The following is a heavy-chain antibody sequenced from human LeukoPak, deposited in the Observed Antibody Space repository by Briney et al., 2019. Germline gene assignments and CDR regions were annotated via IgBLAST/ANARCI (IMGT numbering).Heavy chain of an antibody. V-gene: IGHV3-30*04. CDR3: ARHFRVKLQLVLNSFDL. Sequence: GRSLRLSCAASGFTFSSYAMHWVRQAPGKGLAWVAVISYDGSNKYYVDSVKGRFTISRDNSKNTLYLQLNTLRAEDTAVYYCARHFRVKLQLVLNSFDLWGQGTMATVSP. CDR1: GFTFSSYA. D-gene: IGHD6-13*01. J-gene: IGHJ3*01. CDR2: ISYDGSNK.